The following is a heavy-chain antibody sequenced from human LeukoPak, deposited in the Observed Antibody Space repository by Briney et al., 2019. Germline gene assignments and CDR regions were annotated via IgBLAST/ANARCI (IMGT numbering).Heavy chain of an antibody. Sequence: SVKVSCKASGGTFSSYAISWVRQAPGQGLEWMGGIIPIFGTANYAQKFQGRVMITADESTSTAYMELSSLRSEDTAVYYCARGAHSYYDSSGYDSPFYWGQGTLVTVSS. J-gene: IGHJ4*02. V-gene: IGHV1-69*01. D-gene: IGHD3-22*01. CDR3: ARGAHSYYDSSGYDSPFY. CDR2: IIPIFGTA. CDR1: GGTFSSYA.